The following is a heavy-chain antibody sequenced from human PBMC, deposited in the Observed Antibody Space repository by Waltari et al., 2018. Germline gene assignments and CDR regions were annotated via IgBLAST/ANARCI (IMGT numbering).Heavy chain of an antibody. J-gene: IGHJ4*02. D-gene: IGHD6-19*01. CDR1: GGTFRRYD. CDR3: GTSGVAGTDLSH. Sequence: QVQLVQSGAEVKKPGSSVTVSCKASGGTFRRYDISCVRQAPGQGLEWMGGIIPIFGTANYAQKFQGRVTITADESTSTAYMELSSLRSEDTAVYYCGTSGVAGTDLSHWGQGTLVTVSS. CDR2: IIPIFGTA. V-gene: IGHV1-69*01.